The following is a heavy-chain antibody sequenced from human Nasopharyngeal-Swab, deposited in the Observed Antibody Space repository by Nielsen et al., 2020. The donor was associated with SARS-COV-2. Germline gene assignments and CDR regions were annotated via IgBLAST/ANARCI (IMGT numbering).Heavy chain of an antibody. CDR1: GGSISSYY. CDR3: ARDQKLWFGESADYYYYGMDV. V-gene: IGHV4-4*07. Sequence: SETLSLTCTVSGGSISSYYWSWIRQPAGKGLEWIGRIYTSGSTNYNPSLKSRVTMSVDTSKNQFSLTLSSVTAADTAVYYCARDQKLWFGESADYYYYGMDVWGQGTTVTVSS. J-gene: IGHJ6*02. D-gene: IGHD3-10*01. CDR2: IYTSGST.